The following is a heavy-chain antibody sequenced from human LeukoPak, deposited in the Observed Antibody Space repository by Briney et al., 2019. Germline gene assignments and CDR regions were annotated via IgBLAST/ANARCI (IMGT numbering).Heavy chain of an antibody. CDR3: ARARYDSSGYYGY. J-gene: IGHJ4*02. CDR2: INPNSGGT. V-gene: IGHV1-2*02. D-gene: IGHD3-22*01. Sequence: ASVKVSCKASGYPFTSFYMHWVRQAPGQGLEWMGWINPNSGGTNYAQKFQGRVTMTSDTSTSTAYMELSRLRSDDAAVYYCARARYDSSGYYGYWGQGTLVTVSS. CDR1: GYPFTSFY.